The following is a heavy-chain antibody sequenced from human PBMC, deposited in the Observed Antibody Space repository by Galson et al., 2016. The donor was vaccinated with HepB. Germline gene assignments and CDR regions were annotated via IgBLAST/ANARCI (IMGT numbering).Heavy chain of an antibody. Sequence: ETLSLTCTVSGGSISSHYWSWIRQSPGKGLEWIGYIYYSGSTNYNPSLQSRVTISVDTSKNQFSLKVSSVTAADTAVYYCARTRRSGYDLFYFDDWGQGTLSPSPQ. CDR2: IYYSGST. CDR3: ARTRRSGYDLFYFDD. CDR1: GGSISSHY. J-gene: IGHJ4*02. V-gene: IGHV4-59*11. D-gene: IGHD5-12*01.